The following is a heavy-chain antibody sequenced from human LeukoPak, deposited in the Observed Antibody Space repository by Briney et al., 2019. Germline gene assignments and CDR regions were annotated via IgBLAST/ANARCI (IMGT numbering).Heavy chain of an antibody. D-gene: IGHD2-15*01. V-gene: IGHV3-23*01. Sequence: GGSLTLSCAASRFPFSSYAMTWVRHAPGKGLEWVSAISGSGGSTYYADSVRGRFPISRDNSKNTLYLQMNSLRAEDTAVYYCAKAVYCSGGGCYGAPDFWGQGTLVTVSS. CDR2: ISGSGGST. CDR3: AKAVYCSGGGCYGAPDF. CDR1: RFPFSSYA. J-gene: IGHJ4*02.